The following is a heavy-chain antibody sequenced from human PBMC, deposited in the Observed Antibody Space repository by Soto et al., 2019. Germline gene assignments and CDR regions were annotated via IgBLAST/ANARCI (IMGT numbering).Heavy chain of an antibody. CDR3: AREDPGCSGVRCNSDSYIGMDV. CDR2: ISGYNGKT. V-gene: IGHV1-18*04. J-gene: IGHJ6*02. CDR1: GYTFTSHG. Sequence: QVQLVQSGAEVKKPGASVKVSCKASGYTFTSHGLSWVRQAPGQGLEWRGWISGYNGKTNYAERFQGRVTMTTDTSTNTGYMELRSLRSDDRAVYFCAREDPGCSGVRCNSDSYIGMDVWGQGTTVTVSS. D-gene: IGHD2-15*01.